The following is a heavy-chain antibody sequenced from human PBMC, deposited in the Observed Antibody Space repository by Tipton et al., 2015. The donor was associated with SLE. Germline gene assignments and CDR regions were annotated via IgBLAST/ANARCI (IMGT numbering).Heavy chain of an antibody. V-gene: IGHV4-59*01. Sequence: TLSLTCTVSGGSISSYYWSWIRQPPGKRLEWIGYIYYSGSTNYNPSLKSRVTISVDTSKNQFSLKLSSVTAADTAVYYCARRLYYYDSSGFFDLWGRGTLVTVSS. CDR2: IYYSGST. CDR1: GGSISSYY. CDR3: ARRLYYYDSSGFFDL. D-gene: IGHD3-22*01. J-gene: IGHJ2*01.